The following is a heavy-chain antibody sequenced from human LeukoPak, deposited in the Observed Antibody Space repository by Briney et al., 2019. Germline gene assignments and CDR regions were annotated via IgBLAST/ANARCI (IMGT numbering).Heavy chain of an antibody. CDR3: ARLPTMVRELDY. Sequence: SETLSLTCTVSGGSISSSSYYWGWIRQPPGKGLGWIGSIYYSGSTYYNPSLKSRVTISVDTSKNQFSLKLSSVTAADTAVYYCARLPTMVRELDYWGQGTLVTVSS. CDR1: GGSISSSSYY. CDR2: IYYSGST. D-gene: IGHD3-10*01. J-gene: IGHJ4*02. V-gene: IGHV4-39*01.